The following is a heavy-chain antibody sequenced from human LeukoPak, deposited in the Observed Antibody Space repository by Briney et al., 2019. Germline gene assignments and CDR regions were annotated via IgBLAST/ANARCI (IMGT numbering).Heavy chain of an antibody. Sequence: GGSLRLSCAASGFTFSSYSMNWVRQAPGKGLEWVSSISTSCSYIYYADSVKGRFTISRDNARNSLYLQMNTLRAEDTAVYSCARGADGVSSNSRGWFDPWGQGTLVTVSS. CDR1: GFTFSSYS. CDR2: ISTSCSYI. D-gene: IGHD2-15*01. J-gene: IGHJ5*02. CDR3: ARGADGVSSNSRGWFDP. V-gene: IGHV3-21*01.